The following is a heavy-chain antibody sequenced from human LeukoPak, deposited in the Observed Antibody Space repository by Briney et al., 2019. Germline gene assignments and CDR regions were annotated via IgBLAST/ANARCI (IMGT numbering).Heavy chain of an antibody. CDR1: GFTFSSYG. CDR2: ISGSGGST. Sequence: PGGSLRLSCAASGFTFSSYGMSWVRQAPGKGLEWVSAISGSGGSTYYADSVKGRFTISRDNSKNTLYLQMNSLRAEDTAVYYCAKDIVATIKSFDYWGQGTLVTVSS. J-gene: IGHJ4*02. D-gene: IGHD5-12*01. V-gene: IGHV3-23*01. CDR3: AKDIVATIKSFDY.